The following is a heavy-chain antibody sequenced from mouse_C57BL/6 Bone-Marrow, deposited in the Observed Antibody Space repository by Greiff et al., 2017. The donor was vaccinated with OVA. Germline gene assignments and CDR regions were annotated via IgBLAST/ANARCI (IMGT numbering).Heavy chain of an antibody. CDR3: ARSGDSSGYNFDY. CDR1: GYAFSSYW. J-gene: IGHJ2*01. V-gene: IGHV1-80*01. CDR2: IYPGDGDT. Sequence: VMLVESGAELVKPGASVKISCKASGYAFSSYWMNWVKQRPGKGLEWIGQIYPGDGDTNYNGKFKGKATLTADKSSSTAYMQLSSLTSEDSAVYVCARSGDSSGYNFDYWGQGTTLTVSS. D-gene: IGHD3-2*02.